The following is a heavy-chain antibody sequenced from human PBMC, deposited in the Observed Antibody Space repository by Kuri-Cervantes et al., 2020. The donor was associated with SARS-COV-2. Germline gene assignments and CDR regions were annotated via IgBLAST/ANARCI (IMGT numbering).Heavy chain of an antibody. CDR1: GGTFNSYS. D-gene: IGHD2-8*02. Sequence: SVKVSCKASGGTFNSYSVNWVRQAPGQGLEWMGRIIPTFDTATYAQKFQGRVTFTADESSSTAYMEVNSLTSEDTAVYFCARSQGYCTANSCSWNWFDPWGQGTLVTVSS. J-gene: IGHJ5*02. V-gene: IGHV1-69*13. CDR2: IIPTFDTA. CDR3: ARSQGYCTANSCSWNWFDP.